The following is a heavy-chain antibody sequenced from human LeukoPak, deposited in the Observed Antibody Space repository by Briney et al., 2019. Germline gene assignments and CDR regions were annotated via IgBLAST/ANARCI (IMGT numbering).Heavy chain of an antibody. CDR2: INPNSGGT. J-gene: IGHJ6*03. D-gene: IGHD3-3*01. CDR3: ARDKGDFWSGNYYYYYMDV. CDR1: GYTFTGYY. Sequence: AAVKVSCKASGYTFTGYYMHWVRQAPGQGLEWMGWINPNSGGTNYAQKFQGRVTMTRDTSISTAYMELSRLRSDDTAVYYCARDKGDFWSGNYYYYYMDVWGKGTTVTVSS. V-gene: IGHV1-2*02.